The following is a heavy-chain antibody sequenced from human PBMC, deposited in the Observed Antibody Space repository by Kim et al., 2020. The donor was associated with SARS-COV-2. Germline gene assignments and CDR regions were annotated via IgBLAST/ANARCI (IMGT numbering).Heavy chain of an antibody. Sequence: GGSLRLSCAASGFTFSNAWMSWVRQAPGKGLEWVGRIKSKTDGGTTDYAAPVKGRFTISRDDSKNTLYLQMNSLKTEDTAVYYCTTVVVRIAAAGNRGVWGQGTTVTVSS. CDR1: GFTFSNAW. CDR2: IKSKTDGGTT. CDR3: TTVVVRIAAAGNRGV. J-gene: IGHJ6*02. V-gene: IGHV3-15*01. D-gene: IGHD6-13*01.